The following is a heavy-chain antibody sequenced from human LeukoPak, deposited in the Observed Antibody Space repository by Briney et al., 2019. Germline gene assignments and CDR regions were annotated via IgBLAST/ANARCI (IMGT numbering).Heavy chain of an antibody. V-gene: IGHV4-34*01. CDR2: INHSGST. Sequence: SETLSLTCAVYGGSFSGYCWSWIRQPPGKGLEWIGEINHSGSTNYNPSLKSRVTISVDTSKNQFSLKLSSVTAADTAVYYCARGHGVTRGLDYWGQGTLVTVSS. CDR1: GGSFSGYC. J-gene: IGHJ4*02. D-gene: IGHD2-21*02. CDR3: ARGHGVTRGLDY.